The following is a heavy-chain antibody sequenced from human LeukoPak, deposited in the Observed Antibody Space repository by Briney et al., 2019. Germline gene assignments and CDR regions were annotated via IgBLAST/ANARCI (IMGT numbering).Heavy chain of an antibody. CDR1: GFTFSSYS. CDR3: AREGDYYDFWSGLYNWFDP. V-gene: IGHV3-21*01. D-gene: IGHD3-3*01. J-gene: IGHJ5*02. Sequence: GSLRLSCAASGFTFSSYSMNWVRQAPGKGLEWVSSISSSSYIYYADAVKGRFTISRDNAKNSLYLKMNSLRAEDTAVYYCAREGDYYDFWSGLYNWFDPWGQGTLVTVSS. CDR2: ISSSSYI.